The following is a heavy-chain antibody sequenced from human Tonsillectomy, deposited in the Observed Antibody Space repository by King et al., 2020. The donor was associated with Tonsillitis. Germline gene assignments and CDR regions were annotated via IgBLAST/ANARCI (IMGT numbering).Heavy chain of an antibody. CDR2: IPNDGRNK. D-gene: IGHD6-13*01. CDR3: AKEIAAAGDSYYSYGMDV. CDR1: GFSFRNYG. Sequence: VQLVESGGGVVQPGRSLRLSCAASGFSFRNYGIHWVPQAPGKGLEGVAIIPNDGRNKYYSDSVKGRFTVSTDNSKNTLYLQMNSLGVEDTAVYYCAKEIAAAGDSYYSYGMDVWGQGTAVTVSS. V-gene: IGHV3-30*18. J-gene: IGHJ6*02.